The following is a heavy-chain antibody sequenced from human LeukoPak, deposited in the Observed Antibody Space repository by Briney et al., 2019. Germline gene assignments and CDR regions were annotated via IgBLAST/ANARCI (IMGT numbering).Heavy chain of an antibody. Sequence: ASVKVSCKASGGTFSSYAISWVRQAPGQGLEWMGRIIPILGIANYAQKLQGRVTMTTDTSTSTAYMELRSLRSDDTAVYYCAYLWFGERAYGDVWGQGTTVTVSS. CDR1: GGTFSSYA. CDR2: IIPILGIA. J-gene: IGHJ6*02. V-gene: IGHV1-69*04. D-gene: IGHD3-10*01. CDR3: AYLWFGERAYGDV.